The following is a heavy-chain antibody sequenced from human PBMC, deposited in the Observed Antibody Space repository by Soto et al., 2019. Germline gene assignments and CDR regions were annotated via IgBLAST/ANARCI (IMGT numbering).Heavy chain of an antibody. CDR2: IYYSGST. V-gene: IGHV4-59*08. CDR1: GGSISSYY. Sequence: SETLSLTCTVSGGSISSYYWSWIRQPPGKGLEWIGYIYYSGSTNYNPSLKSRVTISVDTSKNQFSLKLSSVTAADTAVYYCARRYGGPLDYGAQGPLVPVPS. J-gene: IGHJ4*02. CDR3: ARRYGGPLDY. D-gene: IGHD4-17*01.